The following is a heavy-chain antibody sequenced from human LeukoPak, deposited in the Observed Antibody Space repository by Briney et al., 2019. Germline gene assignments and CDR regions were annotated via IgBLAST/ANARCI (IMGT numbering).Heavy chain of an antibody. V-gene: IGHV3-30*18. CDR2: VSSDGSID. CDR1: GFTFSNYG. J-gene: IGHJ4*02. D-gene: IGHD6-19*01. Sequence: GGSLRLSCAASGFTFSNYGMHWVRQAPGKGLEWVAVVSSDGSIDYYADSLRGRFTIPRDNSKNTLYLQMNSLRAEDTAIYYCAKRPVAGQFEYWGQGTLVTVSS. CDR3: AKRPVAGQFEY.